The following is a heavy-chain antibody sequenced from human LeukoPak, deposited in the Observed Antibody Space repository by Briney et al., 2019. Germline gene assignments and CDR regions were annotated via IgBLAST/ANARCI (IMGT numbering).Heavy chain of an antibody. J-gene: IGHJ3*02. D-gene: IGHD4-23*01. CDR3: ARLGGNDAFDI. Sequence: SETLSLTCTVSGGSISSSSYYWGWIRQPPGKGLEWIGSIYYSGTTFYNPSLKSRVTISVDMSKNQFSLKLRSVTAADTAVYYCARLGGNDAFDIWGQGTMVTVSS. CDR1: GGSISSSSYY. CDR2: IYYSGTT. V-gene: IGHV4-39*01.